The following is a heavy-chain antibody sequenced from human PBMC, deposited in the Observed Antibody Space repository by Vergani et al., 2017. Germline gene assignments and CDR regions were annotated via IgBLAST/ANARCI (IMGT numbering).Heavy chain of an antibody. J-gene: IGHJ4*02. CDR1: GFTFSDHY. CDR2: TRNKANSYTT. V-gene: IGHV3-72*01. D-gene: IGHD3-10*01. Sequence: EVQLVESGGGLVQPGGSLRLSCAASGFTFSDHYMDWVRQAPGKGLEWVGRTRNKANSYTTEYAASVKGRFTISRDDSKNSLYLQRNSLKTEDTAVYYCATYYYGSGSYPNWGQGTLVTVSS. CDR3: ATYYYGSGSYPN.